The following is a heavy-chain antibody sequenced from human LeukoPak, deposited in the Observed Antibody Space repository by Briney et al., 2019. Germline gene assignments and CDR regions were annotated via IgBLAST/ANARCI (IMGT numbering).Heavy chain of an antibody. D-gene: IGHD2-15*01. CDR2: INSDGSST. CDR3: AGGGGGSWHYYYYMDV. V-gene: IGHV3-74*01. Sequence: GGSLRLSCAASGFSFSNYWMHWVRQAPGKGLVWVSRINSDGSSTTYADSVKGRFTISRDNAKNTLYLQMNSLRAEDTAVYYCAGGGGGSWHYYYYMDVWGKGTTVTISS. CDR1: GFSFSNYW. J-gene: IGHJ6*03.